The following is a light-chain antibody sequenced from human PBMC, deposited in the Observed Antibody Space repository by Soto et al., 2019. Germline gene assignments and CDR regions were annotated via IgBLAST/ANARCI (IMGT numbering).Light chain of an antibody. Sequence: QSALTQPASVSGSPGQSITISCTGTSSDVGGYNYVSWYQQHPGKAPKLMIYDVSNRPSGVSNRFSGSKSRNTASLTISGLQSEDEAYYYCTSYTSSRTLFGGGTKLPVL. CDR3: TSYTSSRTL. CDR2: DVS. J-gene: IGLJ2*01. V-gene: IGLV2-14*01. CDR1: SSDVGGYNY.